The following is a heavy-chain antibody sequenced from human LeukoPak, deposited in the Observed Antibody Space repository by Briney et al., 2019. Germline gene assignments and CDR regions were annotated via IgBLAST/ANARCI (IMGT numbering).Heavy chain of an antibody. CDR1: GGSISSGDYY. CDR3: ARVLRFLRANDY. Sequence: SETLSLTCTVSGGSISSGDYYWSWIRQPPGKGLEWIGYIYYSGSTYYNPSLKSRVTISVDTSKNQFSLKLSSVTAADTAVYYCARVLRFLRANDYWGQGTLVTVSP. J-gene: IGHJ4*02. CDR2: IYYSGST. D-gene: IGHD3-3*01. V-gene: IGHV4-30-4*08.